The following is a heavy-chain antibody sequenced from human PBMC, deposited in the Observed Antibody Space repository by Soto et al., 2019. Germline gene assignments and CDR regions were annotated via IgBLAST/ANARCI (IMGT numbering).Heavy chain of an antibody. CDR2: ISGSGGST. J-gene: IGHJ6*02. CDR1: GFTFSSYA. V-gene: IGHV3-23*01. D-gene: IGHD2-15*01. Sequence: HGGSLRLSCAASGFTFSSYAMSWVRQAPGKGLEWVSAISGSGGSTYYADSVKGRFTISRDNSKNSLYLQMNSLRAEDTAVYYCARDRGYDAHDYYYNAMDVWGQGTMVTVSS. CDR3: ARDRGYDAHDYYYNAMDV.